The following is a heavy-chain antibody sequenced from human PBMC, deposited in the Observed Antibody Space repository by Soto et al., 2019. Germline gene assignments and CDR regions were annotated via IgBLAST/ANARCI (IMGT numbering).Heavy chain of an antibody. Sequence: EVQLVESGGVVVQPGGSLRLSCAASGFTFDDYTMHWVRQAPGKGLEWVSLISWDGGSTYYADSVKGRFTISRDNSKNSLYLQMNSLRTEDTALYYCAKDCGIAAAGAFDYWGQGTLVTVSS. J-gene: IGHJ4*02. V-gene: IGHV3-43*01. CDR1: GFTFDDYT. D-gene: IGHD6-13*01. CDR3: AKDCGIAAAGAFDY. CDR2: ISWDGGST.